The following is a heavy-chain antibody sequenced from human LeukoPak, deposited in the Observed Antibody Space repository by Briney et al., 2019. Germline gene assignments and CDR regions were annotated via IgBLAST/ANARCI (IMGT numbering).Heavy chain of an antibody. J-gene: IGHJ4*02. Sequence: PSETLSLTCTVSGDSVSSGSYYWSWIRQPPGKGLEWIGYIYYSGSTNYNPSLKSRVTISVDTSKNQFSLKLSSVTAADTAVYYCARMLPDSSGYYYGAEFDYWGQGTLVTVSS. D-gene: IGHD3-22*01. V-gene: IGHV4-61*01. CDR2: IYYSGST. CDR3: ARMLPDSSGYYYGAEFDY. CDR1: GDSVSSGSYY.